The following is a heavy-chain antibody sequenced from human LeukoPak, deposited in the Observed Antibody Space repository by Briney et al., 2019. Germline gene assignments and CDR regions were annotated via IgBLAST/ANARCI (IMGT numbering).Heavy chain of an antibody. CDR3: AVAAAGRWFDP. D-gene: IGHD6-13*01. CDR1: GGSISSYY. V-gene: IGHV4-59*01. CDR2: IYYSGST. J-gene: IGHJ5*02. Sequence: SGTLSLTCTVSGGSISSYYWSWIRQPPGKGLEWIGYIYYSGSTNYNPSLKSRVTISVDTSKNQFSLKLSSVTAADTAVYYCAVAAAGRWFDPWGQGTLVTVSS.